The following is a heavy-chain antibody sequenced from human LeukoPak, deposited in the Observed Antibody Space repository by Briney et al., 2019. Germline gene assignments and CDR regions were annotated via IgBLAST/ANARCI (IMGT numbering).Heavy chain of an antibody. CDR1: GFTFSSHW. V-gene: IGHV3-74*01. Sequence: PGGSLRLSCAASGFTFSSHWMYWARQAPGKGLVWVSRINSDGSSTSYADSVKGRFTISRDNAKNTLYLQMNSLRAEDTAVYYCAREKSNSGYDPHFDYWGQGTLVTVSS. CDR3: AREKSNSGYDPHFDY. J-gene: IGHJ4*02. D-gene: IGHD5-12*01. CDR2: INSDGSST.